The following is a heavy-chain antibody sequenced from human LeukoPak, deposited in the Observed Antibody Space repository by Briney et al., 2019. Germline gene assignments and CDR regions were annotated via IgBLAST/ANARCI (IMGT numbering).Heavy chain of an antibody. Sequence: SETLSLTCAVYGGSFSGYYWSWIRQPPGKGLEWIGEINHSGSTNYNPSLKSRVTISVDTSKNQFSLKLSSVTAADTAVYYCARGSSGFWSGHFYYWGQGTLVTVSS. CDR3: ARGSSGFWSGHFYY. J-gene: IGHJ4*02. CDR2: INHSGST. D-gene: IGHD3-3*01. V-gene: IGHV4-34*01. CDR1: GGSFSGYY.